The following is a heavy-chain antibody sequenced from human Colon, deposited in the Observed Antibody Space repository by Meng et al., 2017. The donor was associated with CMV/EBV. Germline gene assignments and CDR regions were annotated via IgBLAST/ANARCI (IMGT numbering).Heavy chain of an antibody. V-gene: IGHV4-59*11. D-gene: IGHD1/OR15-1a*01. CDR3: ARGIGHASNNTHDY. Sequence: SDTLSLTCTVSGDSLRSHYWSWIRQPPGKGLEWMGYVYYSGAATYTPSLRSRLSISVDMSKNQVYLTLRSVTAADTAMYFCARGIGHASNNTHDYWGQGTLVTVSS. CDR1: GDSLRSHY. CDR2: VYYSGAA. J-gene: IGHJ4*02.